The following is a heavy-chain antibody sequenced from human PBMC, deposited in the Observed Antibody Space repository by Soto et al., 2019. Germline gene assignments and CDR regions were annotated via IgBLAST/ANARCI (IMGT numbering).Heavy chain of an antibody. J-gene: IGHJ4*02. V-gene: IGHV3-23*01. CDR2: ISGSGGST. CDR3: AKAGYCGGDCYLDFDY. D-gene: IGHD2-21*02. CDR1: GFTFSSYA. Sequence: GGSLRLSCAASGFTFSSYAMSWVRQAPGKGLEWVSAISGSGGSTYYADSVKGRFTISRDNSKNTLYLQMNSLRAEDTAVYYCAKAGYCGGDCYLDFDYWGQGTLVTVSS.